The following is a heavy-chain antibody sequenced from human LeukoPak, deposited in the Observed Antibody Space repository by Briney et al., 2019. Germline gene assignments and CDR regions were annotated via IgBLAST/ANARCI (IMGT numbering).Heavy chain of an antibody. D-gene: IGHD3-10*01. V-gene: IGHV5-51*01. CDR2: INPGDSDT. CDR1: GYSFTSYW. Sequence: GESLKISCKGSGYSFTSYWIGWVRQMPGKGLEWMGIINPGDSDTRYSPSFQGQVTTSADKSISTAYLQWSSLKASDTAMYYCARHSGSGSYRSAFDYWGQGTLVTVSS. CDR3: ARHSGSGSYRSAFDY. J-gene: IGHJ4*02.